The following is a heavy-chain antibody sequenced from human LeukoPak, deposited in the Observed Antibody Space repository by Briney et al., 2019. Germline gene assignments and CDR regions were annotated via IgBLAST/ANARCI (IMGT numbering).Heavy chain of an antibody. Sequence: GRSLRLSCAASGFTFSSSGMHWVRQAPGKGLEWVANIKQDGSEKFYVDSVRGRFTISRDNAKNSLYLQLNSLRAEDTAVYYCARAPMGPHYFDYWGQGTLVTVSS. CDR2: IKQDGSEK. D-gene: IGHD1-26*01. J-gene: IGHJ4*02. CDR1: GFTFSSSG. V-gene: IGHV3-7*01. CDR3: ARAPMGPHYFDY.